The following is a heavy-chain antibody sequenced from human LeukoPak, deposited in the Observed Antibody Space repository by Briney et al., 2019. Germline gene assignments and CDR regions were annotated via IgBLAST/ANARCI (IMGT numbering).Heavy chain of an antibody. CDR3: ARLHALGAEEFDP. Sequence: SSETLSLTCTVSGGSITGHYWSWIRQPPGKGLEWIGYIHYTGSTNYHPSLNSRITMSVDTPNNQFSLRLTSVTATDTAVYYCARLHALGAEEFDPWGQGALVTVSS. V-gene: IGHV4-59*11. CDR1: GGSITGHY. J-gene: IGHJ5*02. CDR2: IHYTGST. D-gene: IGHD3-16*01.